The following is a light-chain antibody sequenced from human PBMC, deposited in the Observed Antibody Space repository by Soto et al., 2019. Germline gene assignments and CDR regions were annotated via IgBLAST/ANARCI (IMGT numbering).Light chain of an antibody. Sequence: DIPMTQSPSIVSASVGDRVTITCRASQPISSWLVWYQQKPGKAPKLLIYAASTLERGVPLRFSGSGSGTDFTLTITSLQPEDFATYFSQQANGFPYTFGQGTKVEIK. CDR3: QQANGFPYT. V-gene: IGKV1-12*01. CDR1: QPISSW. CDR2: AAS. J-gene: IGKJ2*01.